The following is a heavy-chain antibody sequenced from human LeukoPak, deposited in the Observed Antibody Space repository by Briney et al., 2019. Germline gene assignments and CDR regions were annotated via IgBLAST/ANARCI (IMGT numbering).Heavy chain of an antibody. V-gene: IGHV1-69*06. J-gene: IGHJ4*02. CDR2: IIPIFGTA. CDR1: GGTFSSYA. CDR3: ARVQQQLVRGPKRGGLYY. Sequence: SVKVSCKASGGTFSSYAISWVRQAPGQGLEWMGGIIPIFGTANYAQKFQGRVTITADKSTSTAYMELSSLRSEDTAVYYCARVQQQLVRGPKRGGLYYWGQGTLVTVSS. D-gene: IGHD6-13*01.